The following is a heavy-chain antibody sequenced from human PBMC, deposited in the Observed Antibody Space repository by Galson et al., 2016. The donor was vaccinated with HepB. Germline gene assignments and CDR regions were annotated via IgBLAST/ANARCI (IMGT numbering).Heavy chain of an antibody. J-gene: IGHJ5*02. CDR2: ITSGGTT. Sequence: SLRLSCAASGFSFSSYAMSWVRQAPGKGLEWVSGITSGGTTYYADSVKGRFTISRDNSNNTMYLQMNSLRAEDTAIYYCARDRVVAAKYNWFDPWGQGTLVTVSS. V-gene: IGHV3-23*01. D-gene: IGHD2-15*01. CDR1: GFSFSSYA. CDR3: ARDRVVAAKYNWFDP.